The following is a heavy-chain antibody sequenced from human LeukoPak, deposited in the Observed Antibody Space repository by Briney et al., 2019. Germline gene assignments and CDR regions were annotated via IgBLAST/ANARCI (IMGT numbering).Heavy chain of an antibody. J-gene: IGHJ4*02. D-gene: IGHD2-8*01. CDR2: IYYTGST. Sequence: SETLSLTCTVSGGSISSYYWSWIRQPPGKGLEWIGYIYYTGSTSYNLSLKSRVSISVDTSKNEFSLKLSSVTAADTAVYYCARYGRTPSDYWGQGTLVTVSS. CDR3: ARYGRTPSDY. V-gene: IGHV4-59*08. CDR1: GGSISSYY.